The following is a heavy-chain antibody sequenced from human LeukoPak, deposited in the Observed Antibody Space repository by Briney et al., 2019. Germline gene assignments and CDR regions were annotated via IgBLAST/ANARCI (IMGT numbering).Heavy chain of an antibody. CDR3: ARSVTTSSWFDP. D-gene: IGHD4-17*01. V-gene: IGHV1-69*01. Sequence: GSSVNVSCKASGGTFSSYAISWVRHAPGQGLEWMGGIIPIFGTANYAQKFQGRVTITADESTSTAYMELSSLRSEDTAVYYCARSVTTSSWFDPWGQGTLVTVSS. J-gene: IGHJ5*02. CDR2: IIPIFGTA. CDR1: GGTFSSYA.